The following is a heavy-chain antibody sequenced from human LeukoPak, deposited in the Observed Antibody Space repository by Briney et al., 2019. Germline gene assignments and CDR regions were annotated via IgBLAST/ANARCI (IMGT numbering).Heavy chain of an antibody. V-gene: IGHV3-23*01. CDR2: ISGSGGGT. J-gene: IGHJ1*01. D-gene: IGHD6-19*01. Sequence: GGSLRLSCAASGFTFSSYAMSWVRQAPGKGLEWVSAISGSGGGTYFADSVKGRFTISRDNSKNTLYLQMNSLRAEDTAVYYCAKPGAVAGTGYFQHWGQGTLVTVSS. CDR3: AKPGAVAGTGYFQH. CDR1: GFTFSSYA.